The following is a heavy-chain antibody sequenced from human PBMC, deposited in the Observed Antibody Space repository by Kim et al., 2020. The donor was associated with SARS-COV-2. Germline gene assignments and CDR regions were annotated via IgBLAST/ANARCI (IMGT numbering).Heavy chain of an antibody. CDR3: TRDGPWIQLWLPLDYYYGMDV. D-gene: IGHD5-18*01. J-gene: IGHJ6*02. CDR1: GFTFGDYA. CDR2: IRSKAYGGTT. Sequence: GGSLRLSCTASGFTFGDYAMSWVRQAPGKGLEWVGFIRSKAYGGTTEYAASVKGRFTISRDDSKSIAYLQMNSLKTEDTAVYYCTRDGPWIQLWLPLDYYYGMDVWGQGTTVTVSS. V-gene: IGHV3-49*04.